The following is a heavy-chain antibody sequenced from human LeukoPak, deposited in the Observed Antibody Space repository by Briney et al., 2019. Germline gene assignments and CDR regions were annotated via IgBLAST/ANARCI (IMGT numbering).Heavy chain of an antibody. CDR2: MSYSGSST. V-gene: IGHV3-23*01. J-gene: IGHJ6*02. CDR3: ARYMYSSSREVGMDV. Sequence: GGSLRLSCAASGFTFSSYAMNWVRQAPGKGLEWVSAMSYSGSSTYYADSVKGRFTISRDNSKNTLYLQMNSLRAEDTAVYYCARYMYSSSREVGMDVWGQGTTVTVSS. CDR1: GFTFSSYA. D-gene: IGHD6-13*01.